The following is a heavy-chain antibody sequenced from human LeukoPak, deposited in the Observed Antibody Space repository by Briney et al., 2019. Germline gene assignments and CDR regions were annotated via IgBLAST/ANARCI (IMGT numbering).Heavy chain of an antibody. D-gene: IGHD3-10*01. CDR3: ARDDGSGSYPGPH. Sequence: SQTLPLTCTVSGGSISSGGYYWSWIRQPPGKGLEWIGYIYHSGSTSYNPSLKSRVTISRDRSKNQFSLKLNSVTAADTAVYYCARDDGSGSYPGPHWGQGTLVTVSS. CDR2: IYHSGST. V-gene: IGHV4-30-2*01. J-gene: IGHJ4*02. CDR1: GGSISSGGYY.